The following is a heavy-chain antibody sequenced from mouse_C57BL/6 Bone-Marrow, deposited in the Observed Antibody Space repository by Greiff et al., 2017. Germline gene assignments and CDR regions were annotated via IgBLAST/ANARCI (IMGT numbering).Heavy chain of an antibody. CDR1: GYAFSSSW. V-gene: IGHV1-82*01. D-gene: IGHD3-3*01. J-gene: IGHJ3*01. Sequence: QVQLQQPGPELVKPGASVKISCKASGYAFSSSWMNWVKQRPGKGLEWIGRIYPGDRDTNYNGKFKGKATLTADKSSSTAYMQLSSLTSEDSAVYFCARGCNSSWFAYWGKGTLVTVSA. CDR2: IYPGDRDT. CDR3: ARGCNSSWFAY.